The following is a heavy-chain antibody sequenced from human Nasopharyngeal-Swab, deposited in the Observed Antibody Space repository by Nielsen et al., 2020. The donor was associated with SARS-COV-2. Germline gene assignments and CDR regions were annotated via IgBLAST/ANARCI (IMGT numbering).Heavy chain of an antibody. CDR1: GYTFTGYY. V-gene: IGHV1-2*06. D-gene: IGHD5-18*01. CDR3: ARGNSYGYDY. CDR2: INSNSGDT. J-gene: IGHJ4*02. Sequence: ASVKVSCKASGYTFTGYYMHWVRQAPGQGLEWMGRINSNSGDTKYAQKLQGRVTMTRDTSVSTADMELSRLRSDDTAVYYCARGNSYGYDYWGQGTLVTVSS.